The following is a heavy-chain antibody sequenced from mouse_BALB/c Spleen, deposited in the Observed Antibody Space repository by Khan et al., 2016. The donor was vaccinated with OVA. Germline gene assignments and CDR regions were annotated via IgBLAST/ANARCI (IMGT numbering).Heavy chain of an antibody. CDR1: GFSLTSYG. V-gene: IGHV2-3*01. CDR2: IWGDGNT. D-gene: IGHD1-1*02. Sequence: QVQLKASGPGLVAPSQSLSITCTVSGFSLTSYGVSWVRQPPGKGLEWLGVIWGDGNTNYHSALISRLSISKDDSKSQVFLTLNSLTNADTTTFYCVKQNLGSLYAVDYWGQGTSVTVSS. CDR3: VKQNLGSLYAVDY. J-gene: IGHJ4*01.